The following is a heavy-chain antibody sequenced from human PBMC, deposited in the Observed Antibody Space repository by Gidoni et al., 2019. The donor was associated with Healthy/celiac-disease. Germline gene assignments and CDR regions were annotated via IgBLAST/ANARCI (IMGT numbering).Heavy chain of an antibody. CDR1: GFTFGNAW. J-gene: IGHJ4*02. V-gene: IGHV3-15*01. D-gene: IGHD3-3*01. CDR3: TTDVVLRFLEWPVADY. Sequence: EVQLVESGGGLVKPGGSLRLSCAAAGFTFGNAWMSWVRQAPGKGLEWVGRIKSISRDDSKNTLYLQMNSLKTEDTAVYYCTTDVVLRFLEWPVADYWGQGTLVTVSS. CDR2: IKS.